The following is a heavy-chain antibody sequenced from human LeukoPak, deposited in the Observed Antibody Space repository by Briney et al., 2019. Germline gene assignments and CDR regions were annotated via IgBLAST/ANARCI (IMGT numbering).Heavy chain of an antibody. CDR2: ISGSGGST. D-gene: IGHD3-10*01. Sequence: GGSLRLSCAASGFTFSGSAMSWVRQAPGKGLEWVSSISGSGGSTYYADSVKGRFTISRDNSKNTQYLQMNSLRAEDTAVYYCARKGNAFDFWGQGTMVTVSS. CDR1: GFTFSGSA. V-gene: IGHV3-23*01. J-gene: IGHJ3*01. CDR3: ARKGNAFDF.